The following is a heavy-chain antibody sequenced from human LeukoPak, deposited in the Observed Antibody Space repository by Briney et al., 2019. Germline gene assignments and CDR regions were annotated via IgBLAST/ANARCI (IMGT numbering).Heavy chain of an antibody. CDR1: GGSIRGSRFY. CDR3: AREGGYGDYIHASDV. CDR2: IFYRGNT. D-gene: IGHD4-17*01. V-gene: IGHV4-39*07. J-gene: IGHJ3*01. Sequence: PSETLSLTCTVSGGSIRGSRFYWGWIRQPPGGGLEFIGSIFYRGNTYYNPSLKSRVTISVDTSRNQFSLKLTSMTAADTAIYYCAREGGYGDYIHASDVWGQGTMVTVSS.